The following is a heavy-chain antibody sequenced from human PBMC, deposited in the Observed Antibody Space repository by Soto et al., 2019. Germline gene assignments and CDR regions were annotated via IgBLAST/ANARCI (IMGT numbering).Heavy chain of an antibody. J-gene: IGHJ4*02. CDR2: IVVGSGNT. CDR3: AAAYYYDSSGYPSLDY. Sequence: GASVKVSCKASGFTFTSSAAQWVRQARGQRLEWIGWIVVGSGNTNYAQKFQERVTITRDMSTSTAYMELSSLRSEDTAVYYCAAAYYYDSSGYPSLDYWGQGTLVTVSS. D-gene: IGHD3-22*01. V-gene: IGHV1-58*01. CDR1: GFTFTSSA.